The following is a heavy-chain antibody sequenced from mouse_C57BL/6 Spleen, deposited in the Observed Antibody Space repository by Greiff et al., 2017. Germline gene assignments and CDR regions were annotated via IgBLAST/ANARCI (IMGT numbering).Heavy chain of an antibody. V-gene: IGHV7-3*01. CDR3: ARSLGRGFAY. J-gene: IGHJ3*01. CDR2: IRNKANGYTT. Sequence: DVKLQESGGGLVQPGGSLSLSCAASGFTFTDYYMSWVRQPPGKALEWLGFIRNKANGYTTEYSASVKGRFTISRDNSQSILYLQMNALRAEDSATYYCARSLGRGFAYWGQGTLVTVSA. D-gene: IGHD4-1*01. CDR1: GFTFTDYY.